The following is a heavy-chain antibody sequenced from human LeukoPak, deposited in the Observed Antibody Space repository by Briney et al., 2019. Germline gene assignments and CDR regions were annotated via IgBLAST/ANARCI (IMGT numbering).Heavy chain of an antibody. CDR2: ISYDGSNK. D-gene: IGHD2-15*01. Sequence: GGSLRLSCAASGFTFSSYAMHWVRQAPGKGLEWVAVISYDGSNKYYADSVKGRFTISRDNSKNTLYLQMNSLRAEDTAVYYCARELDTLPDYWGPGTLVTVSS. J-gene: IGHJ4*02. CDR1: GFTFSSYA. V-gene: IGHV3-30-3*01. CDR3: ARELDTLPDY.